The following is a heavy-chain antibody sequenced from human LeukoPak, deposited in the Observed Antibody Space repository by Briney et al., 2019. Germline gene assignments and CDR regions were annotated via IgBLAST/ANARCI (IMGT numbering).Heavy chain of an antibody. CDR2: ISYDGSNK. D-gene: IGHD4-17*01. CDR1: GFTFSSYA. Sequence: GRSLRLSCAASGFTFSSYAMHWVHQAPGKGLEWVAVISYDGSNKYYADSVKGRFTISGDNSKNTLYLQMNSLRAEDTAVYYCARDADYGDWLIDYWGQGTLVTVSS. V-gene: IGHV3-30*04. J-gene: IGHJ4*02. CDR3: ARDADYGDWLIDY.